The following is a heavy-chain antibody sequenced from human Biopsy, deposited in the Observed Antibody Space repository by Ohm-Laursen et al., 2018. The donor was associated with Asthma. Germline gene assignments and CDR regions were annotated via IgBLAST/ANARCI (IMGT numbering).Heavy chain of an antibody. D-gene: IGHD3-22*01. J-gene: IGHJ5*02. CDR3: ARVRKDYYDSSGLSGGWFDP. Sequence: ASVKVSCNTSGYTFTNYAIHWVRQAPGQRPEWMGWINAGNGNTKYSQKFQGRVTITRDTSATSAYMELSSLRSEDTAVYYCARVRKDYYDSSGLSGGWFDPWGQGTLVTVSS. CDR2: INAGNGNT. CDR1: GYTFTNYA. V-gene: IGHV1-3*01.